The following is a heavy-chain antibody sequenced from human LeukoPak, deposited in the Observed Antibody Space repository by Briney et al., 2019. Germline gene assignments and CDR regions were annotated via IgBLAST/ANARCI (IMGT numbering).Heavy chain of an antibody. J-gene: IGHJ4*02. Sequence: PSETLSLTCTVSGYSISSGYYWGWIRQPPGKGLEWIGSIYHSGSTYYNPSLKSRVTISVDTSKNQFSLKLSSVTAADTAVYYCARGDSSSGIDYWGQGTLVTVSS. V-gene: IGHV4-38-2*02. CDR3: ARGDSSSGIDY. D-gene: IGHD6-13*01. CDR2: IYHSGST. CDR1: GYSISSGYY.